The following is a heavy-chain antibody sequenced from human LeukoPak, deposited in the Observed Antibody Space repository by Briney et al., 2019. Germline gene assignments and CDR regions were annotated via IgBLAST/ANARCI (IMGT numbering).Heavy chain of an antibody. CDR2: IYYTGST. CDR3: ARGDYFGSGLGD. Sequence: SETLSLTCTVSGGSISSYYWGWIRQPPGKGLEWIGYIYYTGSTNCNPSLRSRVTIPVDSSKNQFSLKVNSVTAADTAVYYCARGDYFGSGLGDWGQGTLVTVSS. CDR1: GGSISSYY. D-gene: IGHD3-10*01. J-gene: IGHJ4*02. V-gene: IGHV4-59*01.